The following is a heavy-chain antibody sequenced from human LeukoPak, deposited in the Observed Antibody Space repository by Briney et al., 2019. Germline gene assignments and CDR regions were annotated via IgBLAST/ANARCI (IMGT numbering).Heavy chain of an antibody. CDR3: ARGAYVGDYFDY. D-gene: IGHD2-21*01. Sequence: GGSLRLSCAASGFTFSSYDMHWVRQATGKGLEWVSAICTAGDTYYPGSVKGRFTISRENAKNSLYLQMNSLRAGDTAVYYCARGAYVGDYFDYWGQGTLVTVSS. CDR2: ICTAGDT. V-gene: IGHV3-13*01. J-gene: IGHJ4*02. CDR1: GFTFSSYD.